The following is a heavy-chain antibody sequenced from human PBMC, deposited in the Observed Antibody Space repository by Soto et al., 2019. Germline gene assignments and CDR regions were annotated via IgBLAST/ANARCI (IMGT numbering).Heavy chain of an antibody. Sequence: QVQLVQSGAEVKKPGSSVKVSCKASGGTFSSYTISWVRQAPGQGLEWMGRIIPILGIANYAQKFQGRVTITADKSTSTAYMELSSLRSEDTAVYYCARDRNHEDTAMDAFDYWGQGTLVTVSS. V-gene: IGHV1-69*08. CDR1: GGTFSSYT. CDR3: ARDRNHEDTAMDAFDY. J-gene: IGHJ4*02. D-gene: IGHD5-18*01. CDR2: IIPILGIA.